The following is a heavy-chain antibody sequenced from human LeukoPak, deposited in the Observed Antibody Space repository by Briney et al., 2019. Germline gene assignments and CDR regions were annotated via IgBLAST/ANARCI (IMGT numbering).Heavy chain of an antibody. V-gene: IGHV3-20*04. CDR2: INWNGGST. D-gene: IGHD6-19*01. Sequence: GGSLRLSCAASGFTLDDYGMSWVRQAPGKGLEWVSGINWNGGSTGYADSVKGRFTISRDNAKNSLYLQMNSLRAEDTALYYCARDIAVAGTASYYFDYWGQGTLVTVSS. CDR1: GFTLDDYG. CDR3: ARDIAVAGTASYYFDY. J-gene: IGHJ4*02.